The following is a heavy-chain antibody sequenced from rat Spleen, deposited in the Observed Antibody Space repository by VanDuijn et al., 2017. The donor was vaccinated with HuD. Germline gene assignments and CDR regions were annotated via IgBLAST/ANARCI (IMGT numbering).Heavy chain of an antibody. CDR3: TIHPRY. V-gene: IGHV2-13*01. J-gene: IGHJ2*01. CDR1: GFSLISYS. D-gene: IGHD3-1*01. CDR2: IWGDGST. Sequence: QVQLKESGPGLVQPSQTLSLTCTVSGFSLISYSVNWVRQPPGKGLEWMGGIWGDGSTNYNSALKSRLSISRDTSKNQVFLKMNSLQTDDTGTYYCTIHPRYWGQGVMVTVSS.